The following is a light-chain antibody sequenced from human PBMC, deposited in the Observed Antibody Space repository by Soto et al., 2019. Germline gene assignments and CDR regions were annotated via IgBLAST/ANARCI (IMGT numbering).Light chain of an antibody. CDR3: QRTYITPWT. CDR1: QSISTH. J-gene: IGKJ1*01. Sequence: DIQMTQSPSSLSASVGDRVTITCRASQSISTHLSWYQQKPGKAPNLLIYAASSLQSQVPSRFSGSGSGTDFTLTISSLQPEDFGTYYCQRTYITPWTFGQGTKVEI. CDR2: AAS. V-gene: IGKV1-39*01.